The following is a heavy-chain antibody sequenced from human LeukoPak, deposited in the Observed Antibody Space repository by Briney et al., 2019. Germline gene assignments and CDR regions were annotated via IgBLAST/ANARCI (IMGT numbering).Heavy chain of an antibody. J-gene: IGHJ4*02. CDR3: ARDTYYYDSSGYYKFDY. CDR2: MQPDGGEK. Sequence: GGSLRLSCAASGFTFSRYWMSWVRQAPGKGLEWVANMQPDGGEKYYVDSVKGRFTISRDNAKNSLYLQMNSLRAEDTAVYYCARDTYYYDSSGYYKFDYWGQGTLVTVSS. D-gene: IGHD3-22*01. V-gene: IGHV3-7*03. CDR1: GFTFSRYW.